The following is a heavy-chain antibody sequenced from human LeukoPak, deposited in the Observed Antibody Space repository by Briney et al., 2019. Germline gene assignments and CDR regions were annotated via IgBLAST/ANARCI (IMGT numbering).Heavy chain of an antibody. CDR1: GFTFSRHG. J-gene: IGHJ4*02. D-gene: IGHD3-22*01. V-gene: IGHV3-30*02. CDR3: ARVGVPYYDSSGFDY. Sequence: PGGSLRLSCAASGFTFSRHGMHWVRQAPDKGLEWVAFIRYDGSDKYYADSVKGRFTISRDNSKNTLYLQMNSLRAEDTAVYYCARVGVPYYDSSGFDYWGQGTLVTVSS. CDR2: IRYDGSDK.